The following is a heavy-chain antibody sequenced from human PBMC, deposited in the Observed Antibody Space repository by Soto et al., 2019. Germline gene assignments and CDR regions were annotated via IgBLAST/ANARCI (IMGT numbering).Heavy chain of an antibody. Sequence: QVQLVQSGAEVKKPGSSVKVSCKAPGGTFSTYTITWVRQAPGQGLEWMGRIIPIIGIINYAQKFQGRVTISADNFTGTAYRELTGLTSDATAVYYCAGDPDSHDNESDASSYPWGQGTLVTVSS. J-gene: IGHJ5*02. CDR2: IIPIIGII. V-gene: IGHV1-69*08. CDR1: GGTFSTYT. CDR3: AGDPDSHDNESDASSYP. D-gene: IGHD3-16*01.